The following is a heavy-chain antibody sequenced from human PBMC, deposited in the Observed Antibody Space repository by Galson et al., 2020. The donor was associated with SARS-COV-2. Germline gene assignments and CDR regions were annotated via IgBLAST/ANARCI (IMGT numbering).Heavy chain of an antibody. CDR3: AKDSTFYDFWSGYYFPGADSGRPYYYYYMDV. D-gene: IGHD3-3*01. CDR1: GFTFSSYA. V-gene: IGHV3-23*01. Sequence: GESLKISCAASGFTFSSYAMSWVRQAPGKGLEWVSAISGSGGSTYYADSVKGRFTIFRDNSKNTLYLQMNSLRAEDTAVYYCAKDSTFYDFWSGYYFPGADSGRPYYYYYMDVWGKGTTVTVSS. J-gene: IGHJ6*03. CDR2: ISGSGGST.